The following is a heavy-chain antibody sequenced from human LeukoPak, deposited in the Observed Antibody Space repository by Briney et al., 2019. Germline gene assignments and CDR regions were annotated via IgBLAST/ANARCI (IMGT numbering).Heavy chain of an antibody. J-gene: IGHJ4*02. V-gene: IGHV3-49*03. CDR2: IRSKAYGGTT. Sequence: GGSLRLSCTASGFTSGDYAMSWFRQAPGKGLEWVGFIRSKAYGGTTEYAASVKGRFTISRDDSKSIAYLQMNSLKTEDTAVYYCTRDRRRSRGYSGYDTSPFDYWGQGTLVTVSS. D-gene: IGHD5-12*01. CDR1: GFTSGDYA. CDR3: TRDRRRSRGYSGYDTSPFDY.